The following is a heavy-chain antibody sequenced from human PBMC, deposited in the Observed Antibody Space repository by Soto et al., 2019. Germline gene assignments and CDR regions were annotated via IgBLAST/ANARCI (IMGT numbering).Heavy chain of an antibody. CDR3: ARGRGIGFSSTWNIYWYYNMDV. CDR2: IIPMFATT. V-gene: IGHV1-69*18. D-gene: IGHD6-13*01. J-gene: IGHJ6*02. Sequence: QVQLVQSGAEVRKSGSSVKVSCKAAGGTFSDYALSWVRQAPGQGLEWMGRIIPMFATTNYAQKFQGRVTITADDSATTAHMELSSLKSEDTAVYYCARGRGIGFSSTWNIYWYYNMDVWGQGTTVTVSS. CDR1: GGTFSDYA.